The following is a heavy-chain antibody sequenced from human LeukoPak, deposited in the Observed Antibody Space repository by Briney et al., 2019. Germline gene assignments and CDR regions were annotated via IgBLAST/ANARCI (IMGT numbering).Heavy chain of an antibody. Sequence: SETLSLTCAVYGGSFSGYYWRWIRQPPGKGLEWIGTLYYGGSTYYKSSLKRRVTISGDTSKNQFSLKLSSVTAADTAVYYCARGYYYDSSGYHNPLDIWGQGTMVTVSS. CDR3: ARGYYYDSSGYHNPLDI. CDR2: LYYGGST. D-gene: IGHD3-22*01. V-gene: IGHV4-34*01. CDR1: GGSFSGYY. J-gene: IGHJ3*02.